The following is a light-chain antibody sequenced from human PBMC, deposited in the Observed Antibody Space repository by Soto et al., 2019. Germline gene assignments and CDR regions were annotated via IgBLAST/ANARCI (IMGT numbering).Light chain of an antibody. J-gene: IGLJ3*02. V-gene: IGLV2-11*01. CDR2: DVS. CDR3: CSFAGSYTFWV. Sequence: QSALTQPRSVSGSPGQSVTISCTGTSSDVGDYNYVSWYQQYPGKAPKLVIYDVSKRPSGVPDRFSGSKSGNTASLTISGLQAEDEALYYCCSFAGSYTFWVFGGGTKLTVL. CDR1: SSDVGDYNY.